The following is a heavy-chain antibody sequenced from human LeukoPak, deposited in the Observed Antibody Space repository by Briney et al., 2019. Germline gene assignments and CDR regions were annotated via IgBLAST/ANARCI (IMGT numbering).Heavy chain of an antibody. J-gene: IGHJ6*02. CDR3: ARDQARYDYVWGSYRYDYYGMDV. V-gene: IGHV3-21*01. CDR2: ISSSSSYI. Sequence: GGSLRLSCAASGFTFSSYSMNWVRQAPGKGPEWVSSISSSSSYIYYADSVKGRFTISRDNSKNTLYLQMNSLRAEDTAVYYCARDQARYDYVWGSYRYDYYGMDVWGQGTTVTVSS. CDR1: GFTFSSYS. D-gene: IGHD3-16*02.